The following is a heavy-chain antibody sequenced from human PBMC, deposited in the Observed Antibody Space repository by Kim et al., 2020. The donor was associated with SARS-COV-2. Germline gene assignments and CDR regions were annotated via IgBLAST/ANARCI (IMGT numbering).Heavy chain of an antibody. J-gene: IGHJ6*03. CDR1: GGSISSYY. D-gene: IGHD6-25*01. V-gene: IGHV4-59*01. CDR3: ARCLAAGYYYYYMDV. CDR2: IYYSGST. Sequence: SETLSLTCTVSGGSISSYYWSWIRQPPGKGLEWIGYIYYSGSTNYNPSLKSRVTISVDTSKNQFSLKLSSVTAADTAVYYCARCLAAGYYYYYMDVWGKGTTVTVSS.